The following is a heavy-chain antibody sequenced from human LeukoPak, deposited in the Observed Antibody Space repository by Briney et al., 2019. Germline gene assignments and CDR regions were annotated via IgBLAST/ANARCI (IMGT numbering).Heavy chain of an antibody. D-gene: IGHD2-15*01. J-gene: IGHJ3*02. Sequence: PGGSLRLSCAASGFTFSSYGMHWVRQAPGKGLEWVAVISYDGSNKYYADSVKGRFTISKDNSKNTLYLQMNSLRAEDTAVYYCAKDSCSGGSCSDAFDIWGQGTMVTVSS. CDR2: ISYDGSNK. CDR3: AKDSCSGGSCSDAFDI. CDR1: GFTFSSYG. V-gene: IGHV3-30*18.